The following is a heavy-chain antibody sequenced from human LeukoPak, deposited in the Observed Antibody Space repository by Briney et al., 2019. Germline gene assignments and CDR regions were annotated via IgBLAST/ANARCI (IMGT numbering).Heavy chain of an antibody. V-gene: IGHV1-18*01. CDR2: ISAYNGNT. CDR1: GYTFTSYG. CDR3: ASSSYSSSWPSYYYGMDV. Sequence: GATVKVSCKASGYTFTSYGISWVRQAPGQGLEWMGWISAYNGNTNYAQKLQGRVTMTTDTSTSTAYMELRSLRSDDTAVYYCASSSYSSSWPSYYYGMDVWGQGTTVTVSS. J-gene: IGHJ6*02. D-gene: IGHD6-13*01.